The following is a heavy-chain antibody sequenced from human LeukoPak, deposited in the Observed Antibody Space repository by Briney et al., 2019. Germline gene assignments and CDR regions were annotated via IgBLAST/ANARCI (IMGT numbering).Heavy chain of an antibody. CDR2: INHSGST. J-gene: IGHJ4*02. D-gene: IGHD5-18*01. V-gene: IGHV4-34*01. Sequence: SETLSLTCAVYGGSFSGYYWSWIRQPPGKGLEWIGEINHSGSTNYNPPLKSRVTISVDTSKNQFSLKLSSVTAADTAVYYCARENADTAMVNLDYWGQGTLVTVSS. CDR3: ARENADTAMVNLDY. CDR1: GGSFSGYY.